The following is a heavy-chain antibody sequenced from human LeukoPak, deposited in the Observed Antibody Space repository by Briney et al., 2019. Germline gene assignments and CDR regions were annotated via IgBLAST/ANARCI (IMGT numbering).Heavy chain of an antibody. V-gene: IGHV4-4*02. CDR1: GGSISTTNW. CDR2: VHLSGRT. J-gene: IGHJ4*02. Sequence: SETLSLTCGVSGGSISTTNWWTWVRQPPGEGLEWIGEVHLSGRTHYNPSLESRVTMSVDMSENHISLRLTSVTAPDTAVYYCAREGGPYRPLDYSGQGTLVTVSS. CDR3: AREGGPYRPLDY.